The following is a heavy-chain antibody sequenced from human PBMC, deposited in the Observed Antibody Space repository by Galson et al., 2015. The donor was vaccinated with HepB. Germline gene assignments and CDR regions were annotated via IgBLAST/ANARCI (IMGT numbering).Heavy chain of an antibody. J-gene: IGHJ5*02. Sequence: CAISGDSVSSHSAAWNWIRQSPSRGLEWLGRTYYRSKWYTDYAVSVKSRITINPDTSKNQFSLQLNSVTPEDTAVYYCARSILWFGELLSSRGWFDPWGQGTLVTVSS. CDR2: TYYRSKWYT. CDR3: ARSILWFGELLSSRGWFDP. V-gene: IGHV6-1*01. CDR1: GDSVSSHSAA. D-gene: IGHD3-10*01.